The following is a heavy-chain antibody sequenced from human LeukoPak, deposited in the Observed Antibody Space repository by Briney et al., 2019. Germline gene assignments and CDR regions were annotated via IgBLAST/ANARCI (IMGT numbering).Heavy chain of an antibody. CDR1: GYSFTSYW. D-gene: IGHD2-2*01. J-gene: IGHJ4*02. CDR3: ARRIGRCSSTSCYAYFDY. CDR2: IYPGDSDT. V-gene: IGHV5-51*01. Sequence: GESLKISCKGSGYSFTSYWIGWVRQMPGKGLEWMGIIYPGDSDTRYSPSFQGQVTISADKSISTAYLQWSSLKASDTAMYYCARRIGRCSSTSCYAYFDYWGQGTLVTVSS.